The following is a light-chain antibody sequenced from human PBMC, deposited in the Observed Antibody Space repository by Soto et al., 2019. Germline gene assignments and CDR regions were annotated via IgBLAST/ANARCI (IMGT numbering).Light chain of an antibody. CDR2: EVS. J-gene: IGLJ3*02. V-gene: IGLV2-14*03. CDR3: SSYTSSSTWL. CDR1: SSDVGAYNY. Sequence: QCALTQAASGSGSPGQSITISCTGTSSDVGAYNYVSWYQQHPGKAPKLMIYEVSNRPSGVSNRFSGSKSANTASLTISGLQAGDEADYYCSSYTSSSTWLFGGGTKLTVL.